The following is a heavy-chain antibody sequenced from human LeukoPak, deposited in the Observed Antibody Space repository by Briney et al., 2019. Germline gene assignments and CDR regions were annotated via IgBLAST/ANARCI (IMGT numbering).Heavy chain of an antibody. D-gene: IGHD2-15*01. CDR3: ARYCSGGSCLNWFDP. V-gene: IGHV4-59*01. CDR2: IYYSGST. CDR1: GGSISSYY. Sequence: SETLSLTCTVSGGSISSYYWSWIRQPPGKGLEWIGYIYYSGSTDYNPSLKSRVTISVDTSKNQFSLKLSSVTAADTAVYYCARYCSGGSCLNWFDPWGQGTLVTVSS. J-gene: IGHJ5*02.